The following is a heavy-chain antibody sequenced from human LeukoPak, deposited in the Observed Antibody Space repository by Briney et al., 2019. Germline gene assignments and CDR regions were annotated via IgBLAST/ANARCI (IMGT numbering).Heavy chain of an antibody. CDR1: GFTFCSYG. CDR3: ARGGPGRYSSRRWGYYYGMDV. Sequence: LRLSCAASGFTFCSYGMHWVRQPPGKGLEWIGEINHSGSTNYNPSLKSRVTISVDTSKNQFSLKLSSVTAADTAVYYCARGGPGRYSSRRWGYYYGMDVWGQGTTVTVSS. D-gene: IGHD6-13*01. CDR2: INHSGST. J-gene: IGHJ6*02. V-gene: IGHV4-34*01.